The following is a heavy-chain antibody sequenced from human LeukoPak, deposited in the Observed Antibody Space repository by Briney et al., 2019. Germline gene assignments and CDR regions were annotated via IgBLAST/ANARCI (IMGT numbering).Heavy chain of an antibody. CDR1: GVSISSISAY. CDR3: VSPRGFSYGYFDY. J-gene: IGHJ4*02. CDR2: IYYSKNT. V-gene: IGHV4-39*01. D-gene: IGHD5-18*01. Sequence: SETLSLTCTVSGVSISSISAYWGWIRQPPGKGLKWIRSIYYSKNTYNNPSLKSRVTISADTPKNQFPLTLGSVSATETAVYYCVSPRGFSYGYFDYWGQGTLVTVSS.